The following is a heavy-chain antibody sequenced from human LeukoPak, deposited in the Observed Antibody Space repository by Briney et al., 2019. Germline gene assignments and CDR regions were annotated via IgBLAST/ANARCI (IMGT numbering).Heavy chain of an antibody. CDR2: IYYSGST. J-gene: IGHJ4*02. CDR3: ASSRNSRMVRGVMSYIGY. Sequence: SETLSLTCTVSGGSISSSSYYWGWIRQPPGKGLVWIGSIYYSGSTYYNPSLKSRVTISVDTSKNQFSLKLSSVTAADTAVYYCASSRNSRMVRGVMSYIGYWGQGTLVTVSS. CDR1: GGSISSSSYY. V-gene: IGHV4-39*01. D-gene: IGHD3-10*01.